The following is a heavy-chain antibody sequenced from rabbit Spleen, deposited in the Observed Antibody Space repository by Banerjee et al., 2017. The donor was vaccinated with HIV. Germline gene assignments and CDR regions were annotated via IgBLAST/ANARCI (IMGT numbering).Heavy chain of an antibody. CDR3: ARDLAAWNSGSYAFDL. D-gene: IGHD1-1*01. CDR2: IEGGGSAFT. CDR1: GVSFSSDQY. J-gene: IGHJ4*01. V-gene: IGHV1S40*01. Sequence: QSLEESGGDLVKPGASLTLTCTASGVSFSSDQYMCWVRQAPGKGLEWIACIEGGGSAFTYFASWAKGRFTISKTSSTTVTLLMTSLTGADTATYFCARDLAAWNSGSYAFDLWGPGTLVTVS.